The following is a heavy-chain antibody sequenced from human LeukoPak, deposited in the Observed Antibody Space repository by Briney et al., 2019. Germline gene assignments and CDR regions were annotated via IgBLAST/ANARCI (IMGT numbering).Heavy chain of an antibody. CDR1: GFTFNNYW. J-gene: IGHJ4*02. Sequence: PGGSLRLSCEASGFTFNNYWMSWVRQAPGKGLEWVANIRYDGSEKNYVDSVKGRFTISRDNAKNSLYLQMNSLTAEDTAVYYCAHGGIYYLDYWGQGALVTVSS. CDR3: AHGGIYYLDY. D-gene: IGHD3-16*01. V-gene: IGHV3-7*03. CDR2: IRYDGSEK.